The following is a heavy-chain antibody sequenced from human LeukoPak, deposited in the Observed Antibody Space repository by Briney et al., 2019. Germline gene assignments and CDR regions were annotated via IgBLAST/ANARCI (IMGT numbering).Heavy chain of an antibody. D-gene: IGHD3-22*01. V-gene: IGHV3-23*01. J-gene: IGHJ3*02. CDR2: ISVVGSGT. CDR1: GFTFSSYA. Sequence: PGGSLRLSYAPSGFTFSSYAMRWVRQAPGKGLEWVAVISVVGSGTYYADSVRGRFTISRDNSKNTVSLQMNSLRAEDTAIYYCAKAVGSSGYFSRDAFDIWGQGTMVTVSS. CDR3: AKAVGSSGYFSRDAFDI.